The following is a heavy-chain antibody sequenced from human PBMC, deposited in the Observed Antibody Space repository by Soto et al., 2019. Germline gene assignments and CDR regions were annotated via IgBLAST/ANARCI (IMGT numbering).Heavy chain of an antibody. CDR1: GGSISGHY. V-gene: IGHV4-59*08. D-gene: IGHD3-16*01. CDR2: MYYSGST. Sequence: QVQLQESGPGLVKPSETLSLSCSVSGGSISGHYWSWVRQTPGKGLEWIGYMYYSGSTNYNPSLKSRVTISVDTSKNPCSLRLTSVTAADTAVYYCARGPYYDLIWNYYYMDVWGKGTTVTVSS. CDR3: ARGPYYDLIWNYYYMDV. J-gene: IGHJ6*03.